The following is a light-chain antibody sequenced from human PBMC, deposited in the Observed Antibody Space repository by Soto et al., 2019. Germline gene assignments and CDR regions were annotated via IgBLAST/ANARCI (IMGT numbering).Light chain of an antibody. V-gene: IGKV3-11*01. J-gene: IGKJ1*01. CDR2: DAS. Sequence: EIVLTQSPATLSLSPGERATLSCRASQSVSSYLAWYQQKPGQAPRLLIYDASNRATGIPARFSGSGSGTDFALTSSSLEPEDFAVYYCQQRSNWPPWTFGQGPKVEIK. CDR3: QQRSNWPPWT. CDR1: QSVSSY.